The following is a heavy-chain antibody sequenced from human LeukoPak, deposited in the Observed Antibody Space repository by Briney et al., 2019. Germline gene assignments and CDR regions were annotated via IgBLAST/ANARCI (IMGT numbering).Heavy chain of an antibody. Sequence: GGSLRLSCAASGFTFSSYSMNWVRQAPGKGLEWVSSISSSSSYIYYADSVKGRFTISRDNAKNSLYLQMNSLRAEDTAVYYCARDILVGSYYFDYWGQGTLVTVSS. V-gene: IGHV3-21*04. CDR2: ISSSSSYI. J-gene: IGHJ4*02. CDR3: ARDILVGSYYFDY. CDR1: GFTFSSYS. D-gene: IGHD1-26*01.